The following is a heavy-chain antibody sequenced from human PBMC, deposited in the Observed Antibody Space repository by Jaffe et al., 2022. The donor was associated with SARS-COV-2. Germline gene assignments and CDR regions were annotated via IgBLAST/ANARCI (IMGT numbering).Heavy chain of an antibody. CDR1: GDTFSSYK. V-gene: IGHV1-69*01. J-gene: IGHJ4*02. D-gene: IGHD2-8*01. CDR2: IIPIFGSA. Sequence: QVQLVQSGAEVKKPGSSVKVSCKPSGDTFSSYKITWVRQAPGQGLEWMGGIIPIFGSANYAQKFQGRVTLTADESTSTAYMELSSLRSEDTAVYYCARENGGRPFDFWGQGTLVTVSS. CDR3: ARENGGRPFDF.